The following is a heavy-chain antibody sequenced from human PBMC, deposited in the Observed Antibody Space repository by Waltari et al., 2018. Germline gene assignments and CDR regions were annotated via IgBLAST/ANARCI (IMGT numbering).Heavy chain of an antibody. CDR1: GGSISSDSSY. D-gene: IGHD6-19*01. CDR3: ARDSVSRIPVAGRRSGYGLDV. J-gene: IGHJ6*02. CDR2: IFASGST. Sequence: QVQLQESGPGLVKPSQTLSLTCTVSGGSISSDSSYWRWVRPPAGKGLEWVGRIFASGSTNYNPSLKSRVTISVDTSKNQFSLKLSSVTAADTAVYYCARDSVSRIPVAGRRSGYGLDVWGQGTTVTVSS. V-gene: IGHV4-61*02.